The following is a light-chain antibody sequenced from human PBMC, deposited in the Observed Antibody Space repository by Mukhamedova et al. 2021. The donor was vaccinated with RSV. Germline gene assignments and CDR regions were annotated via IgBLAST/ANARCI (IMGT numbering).Light chain of an antibody. J-gene: IGKJ4*01. CDR3: QQSYSTPALT. Sequence: WYQRRVHGRAPRLLIYAASSLQSGVPSRFSGSGSGTDFTLTITSLHPEDFATYYCQQSYSTPALTFGGGTKVEIK. V-gene: IGKV1-39*01. CDR2: AAS.